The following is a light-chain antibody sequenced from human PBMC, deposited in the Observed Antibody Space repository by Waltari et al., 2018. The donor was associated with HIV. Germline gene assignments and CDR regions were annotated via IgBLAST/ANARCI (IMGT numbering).Light chain of an antibody. CDR1: NSNVGISY. V-gene: IGLV1-47*01. CDR3: AAWDYSLSGWV. CDR2: GIN. J-gene: IGLJ3*02. Sequence: QSVLTQPPSASGTPGQRVTISCSGSNSNVGISYVYWYQQRPGTTPKLVIYGINRRPSGVPDRFSVSKSGSSVSLVISGIRSEDEADYYCAAWDYSLSGWVFGGGTKLTVL.